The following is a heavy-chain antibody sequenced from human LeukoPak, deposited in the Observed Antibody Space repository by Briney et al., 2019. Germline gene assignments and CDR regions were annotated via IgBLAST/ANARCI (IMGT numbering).Heavy chain of an antibody. Sequence: SQTLSLTCTVSGGSISSGGYYWNWIRQPPGKGLEWIGYIYYSRSTNYNPSLRRRVTISVDTSKNQFSLKLSSVTAADTAVYYCARGWASGSYYNYWGQGTLVTVSS. D-gene: IGHD1-26*01. CDR2: IYYSRST. CDR1: GGSISSGGYY. V-gene: IGHV4-61*08. CDR3: ARGWASGSYYNY. J-gene: IGHJ4*02.